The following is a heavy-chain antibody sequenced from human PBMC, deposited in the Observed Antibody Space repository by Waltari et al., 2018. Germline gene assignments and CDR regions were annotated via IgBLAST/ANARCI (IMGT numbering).Heavy chain of an antibody. V-gene: IGHV4-39*01. CDR2: MQYRGSE. Sequence: QLQLQQSAPGLVKPSETLSLTSTVSGGSISTNYDWGWIRQPPGKGLEWMGNMQYRGSEFYTMLLEIRLTVSLEGWKNVGPRRMGSVGAADRSVNFWGRIAFGDERGYFQHWGQGTLVTVSS. J-gene: IGHJ1*01. D-gene: IGHD4-17*01. CDR3: GRIAFGDERGYFQH. CDR1: GGSISTNYD.